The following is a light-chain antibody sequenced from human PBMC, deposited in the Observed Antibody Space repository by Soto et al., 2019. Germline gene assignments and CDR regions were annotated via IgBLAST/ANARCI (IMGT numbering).Light chain of an antibody. CDR3: QHYNSYSEA. J-gene: IGKJ1*01. V-gene: IGKV1-5*03. Sequence: DIQMTQSPSTLSGSVGDRVTITCRASQTISSWLAWYRQKPGKAPKLLIYKASTLTSGVPSRFSGSGSGTEFTLTISSLQPDDFATYYCQHYNSYSEAFGQGTKVDIK. CDR2: KAS. CDR1: QTISSW.